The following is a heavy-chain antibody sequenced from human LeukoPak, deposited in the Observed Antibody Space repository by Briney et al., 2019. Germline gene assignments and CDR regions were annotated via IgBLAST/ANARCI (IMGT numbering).Heavy chain of an antibody. J-gene: IGHJ5*02. CDR3: AREGLAARAMRGFDP. Sequence: GGSLRLSCAASGFTFSDYYMSWIRQAPGKGLEWISYISSSGSTIYYADSVKGRFTISRDNAKNSLYLQMNSLRAEDTAVYYCAREGLAARAMRGFDPWGQGTLVTVSS. CDR1: GFTFSDYY. CDR2: ISSSGSTI. V-gene: IGHV3-11*01. D-gene: IGHD6-6*01.